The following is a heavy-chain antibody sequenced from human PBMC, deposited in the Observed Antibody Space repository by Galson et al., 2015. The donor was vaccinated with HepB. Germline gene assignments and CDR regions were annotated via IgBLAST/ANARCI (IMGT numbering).Heavy chain of an antibody. CDR2: IGGGGST. J-gene: IGHJ6*02. CDR1: GFTFNSYA. D-gene: IGHD3-16*01. V-gene: IGHV3-23*01. Sequence: SLRLSCAASGFTFNSYAMPWVRQAPGKGLERVAAIGGGGSTSYAESVKGRFTISRDNSKNMVFLQMYSLRAEDTAVYYCAKGDVWGSAALNYGMDVWGQGTTVTVSS. CDR3: AKGDVWGSAALNYGMDV.